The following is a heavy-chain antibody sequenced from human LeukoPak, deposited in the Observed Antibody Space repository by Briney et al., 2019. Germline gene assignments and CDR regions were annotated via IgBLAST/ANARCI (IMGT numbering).Heavy chain of an antibody. D-gene: IGHD3-10*01. V-gene: IGHV1-2*02. CDR1: GYTFTGYY. J-gene: IGHJ4*02. Sequence: ASVKVSCKASGYTFTGYYMHWVRQAPGQGLEWMGWINPNSGGTNYALKFQGRVTMTRDTSISTAYMELSRLRSDDTAVYYCARARITMVRGVVVYFDYWGQGTLVTVSS. CDR2: INPNSGGT. CDR3: ARARITMVRGVVVYFDY.